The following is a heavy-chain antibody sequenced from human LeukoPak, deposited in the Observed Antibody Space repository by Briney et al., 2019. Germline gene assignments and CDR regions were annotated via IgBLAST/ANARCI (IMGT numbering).Heavy chain of an antibody. D-gene: IGHD6-13*01. CDR3: AKDRHSSSWYGDY. CDR1: GFTFSSYS. CDR2: ISGSGGST. Sequence: GGSLRLSCAASGFTFSSYSMSWVRQAPGKGLEWVSAISGSGGSTYYADSVKGRFTISRDNSKNTLYLQMNSLRAEDTAVYYCAKDRHSSSWYGDYWGQGTLVTVSS. V-gene: IGHV3-23*01. J-gene: IGHJ4*02.